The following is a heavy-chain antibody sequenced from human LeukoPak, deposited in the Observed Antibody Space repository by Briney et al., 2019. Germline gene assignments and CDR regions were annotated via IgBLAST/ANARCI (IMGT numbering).Heavy chain of an antibody. V-gene: IGHV4-30-4*08. CDR2: IYYSGST. J-gene: IGHJ5*02. D-gene: IGHD2-15*01. CDR1: GGSISSGDYY. Sequence: SQTLSLACTVSGGSISSGDYYWSWIRQPPGKGLEWIGYIYYSGSTYYNPSLKSRVTISVDTSKNQFSLKLSSVTAADTAVYYCARTVVAATGEANWFDPWGQGTLVTVSS. CDR3: ARTVVAATGEANWFDP.